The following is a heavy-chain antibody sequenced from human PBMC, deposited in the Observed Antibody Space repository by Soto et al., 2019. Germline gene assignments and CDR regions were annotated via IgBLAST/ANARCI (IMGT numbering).Heavy chain of an antibody. CDR2: IXPIFGXA. CDR3: ARDGAGMGGPDY. CDR1: GATFSRYA. Sequence: SVKVSCKASGATFSRYAISWVRQAPGQGREWMGGIXPIFGXANYAQKFQGXXTITADEXXSTDYMELSSLRSEDTAVYYCARDGAGMGGPDYWGQGTLVTVSS. D-gene: IGHD6-13*01. V-gene: IGHV1-69*01. J-gene: IGHJ4*02.